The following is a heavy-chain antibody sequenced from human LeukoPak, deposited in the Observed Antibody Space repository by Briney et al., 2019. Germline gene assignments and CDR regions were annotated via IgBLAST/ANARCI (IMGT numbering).Heavy chain of an antibody. CDR2: IYDSGGT. J-gene: IGHJ3*02. Sequence: SQTLSLTCTVSGASIRSGDYYWSWIRQPPGKGLEWIGYIYDSGGTYYNPSLKSRITISVDTSENRFSLKLSSVTATDTAVYYCARDCSGGSCYGAFDIWGQGTMVTVSS. CDR3: ARDCSGGSCYGAFDI. CDR1: GASIRSGDYY. V-gene: IGHV4-30-4*01. D-gene: IGHD2-15*01.